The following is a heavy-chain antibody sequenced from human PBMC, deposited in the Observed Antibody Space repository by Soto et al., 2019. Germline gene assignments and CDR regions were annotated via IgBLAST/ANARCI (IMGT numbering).Heavy chain of an antibody. Sequence: SVKVSCKASGVTFSSYAISWVRQPPGQEREWMGGIILIFGTAKYVQTFQGRVMISADKYTRAAYMHLSSLISGDRAVSYCSRVSGDYDVWSALGGDYYCVKDGWGQGTRVTVAS. D-gene: IGHD3-3*01. CDR2: IILIFGTA. J-gene: IGHJ6*02. V-gene: IGHV1-69*06. CDR1: GVTFSSYA. CDR3: SRVSGDYDVWSALGGDYYCVKDG.